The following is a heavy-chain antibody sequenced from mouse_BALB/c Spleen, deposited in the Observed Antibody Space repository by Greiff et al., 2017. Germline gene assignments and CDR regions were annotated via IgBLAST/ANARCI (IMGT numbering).Heavy chain of an antibody. Sequence: EVMLVESGGGLVKPGGSLKLSCAASGFTFSSYAMSWVRQSPEKRLEWVAEISSGGSYTYYPDTVTGRFTISRDNAKNTLYLEMSSLRSEDTAMYYCARRDFDYWGQGTTLTVSS. J-gene: IGHJ2*01. V-gene: IGHV5-9-4*01. CDR3: ARRDFDY. CDR1: GFTFSSYA. CDR2: ISSGGSYT.